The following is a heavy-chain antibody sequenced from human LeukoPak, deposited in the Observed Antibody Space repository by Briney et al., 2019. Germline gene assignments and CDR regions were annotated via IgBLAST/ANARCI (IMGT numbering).Heavy chain of an antibody. Sequence: GGSLRLSCAASGFTFSSYAMSWVRQAPGKGLEWVSVIYSGGSTYYADSVKGRFTISRDNAESSLYLQMNSLRAEDTAVYYCVRNLAVAGTCFDSWGQGTLVTVSS. D-gene: IGHD6-19*01. CDR2: IYSGGST. J-gene: IGHJ4*02. CDR1: GFTFSSYA. CDR3: VRNLAVAGTCFDS. V-gene: IGHV3-23*03.